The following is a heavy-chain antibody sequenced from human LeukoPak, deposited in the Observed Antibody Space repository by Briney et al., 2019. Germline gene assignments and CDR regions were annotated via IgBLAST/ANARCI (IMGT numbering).Heavy chain of an antibody. V-gene: IGHV3-30*18. CDR3: AKDPDYGDYTNWFDP. J-gene: IGHJ5*02. CDR2: ISYDGSNK. D-gene: IGHD4-17*01. CDR1: GFTFSSYG. Sequence: GRSLRLYCAASGFTFSSYGMHWVRQAPGKGLEWVAVISYDGSNKYYADSVKGRFTISRDNSKNTLYLQMNSLRAEDTAVYYCAKDPDYGDYTNWFDPWGQGTLVTVSS.